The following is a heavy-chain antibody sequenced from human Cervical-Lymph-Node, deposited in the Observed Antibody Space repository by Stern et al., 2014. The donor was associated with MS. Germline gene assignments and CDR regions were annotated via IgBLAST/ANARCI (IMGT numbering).Heavy chain of an antibody. CDR1: QLTVSNVW. V-gene: IGHV3-15*01. CDR3: TREWFCRSGSCFYAFEI. D-gene: IGHD2-15*01. Sequence: EVQLVESGGGLVKPGGSLRLSCVASQLTVSNVWMSWVRQAPGKGLEWVGLIKSEIDGGTAEYAAPAKGRFTISRDDSQNILYLQMNSLQTEDTAVYYCTREWFCRSGSCFYAFEIWGQGTMVNVS. J-gene: IGHJ3*02. CDR2: IKSEIDGGTA.